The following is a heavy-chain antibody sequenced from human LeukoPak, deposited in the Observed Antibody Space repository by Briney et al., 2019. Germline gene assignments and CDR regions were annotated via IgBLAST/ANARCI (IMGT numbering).Heavy chain of an antibody. CDR2: IYYSGST. V-gene: IGHV4-39*07. CDR1: GGSISSSSYY. J-gene: IGHJ3*02. D-gene: IGHD3-22*01. CDR3: ARDGGRGYYDSSDAFDI. Sequence: PSETLSFTCTVSGGSISSSSYYWGWIRQPPGKGLEWIGSIYYSGSTYYNPSLKSRVTISVDTSKNQFSLKLSSVTAADTAVYYCARDGGRGYYDSSDAFDIWGQGTMVTVSS.